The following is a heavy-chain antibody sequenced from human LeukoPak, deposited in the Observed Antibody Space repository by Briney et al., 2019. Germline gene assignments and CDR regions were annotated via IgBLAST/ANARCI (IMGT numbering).Heavy chain of an antibody. V-gene: IGHV3-30*04. J-gene: IGHJ4*02. CDR3: ARDPLEWPDAPYFDY. CDR2: ISYDGSNK. Sequence: GRSLRLSCAASGFTFSSYAMHWVRQAPGKGLEWVAVISYDGSNKYYADSVKGRFTISRDNSKNTLYLQMNSLRAEDTAVYYCARDPLEWPDAPYFDYWGQGTLVTVSS. CDR1: GFTFSSYA. D-gene: IGHD3-3*01.